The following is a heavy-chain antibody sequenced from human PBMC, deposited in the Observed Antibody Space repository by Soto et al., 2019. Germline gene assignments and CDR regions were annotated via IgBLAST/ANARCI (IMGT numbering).Heavy chain of an antibody. Sequence: SDTLYLTFTVTGFSISRYYWSWIGQPPRKGLEWIGYIYYSGSTNYNPSLKSRVTISVDTSKNQFSLKLSSVTAADTAVYYCARDQSYDILTGYYFALGWFDPWGQGTLVTVS. CDR2: IYYSGST. D-gene: IGHD3-9*01. CDR3: ARDQSYDILTGYYFALGWFDP. J-gene: IGHJ5*02. CDR1: GFSISRYY. V-gene: IGHV4-59*01.